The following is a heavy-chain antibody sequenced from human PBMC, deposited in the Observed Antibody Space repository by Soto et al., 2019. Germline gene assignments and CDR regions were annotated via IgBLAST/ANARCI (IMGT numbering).Heavy chain of an antibody. CDR2: ISYDGSNK. CDR3: AKDLRDWNSLPYYYYGMDV. J-gene: IGHJ6*02. V-gene: IGHV3-30*18. D-gene: IGHD1-7*01. Sequence: QVQLVESGGGVVQPGRSLRLSCAASGFTFSSYGMHWVRQAPGKGLEWVAVISYDGSNKYYADSVKGRFTISRDNSKNTLYLQMSSLRAEDTAVYYCAKDLRDWNSLPYYYYGMDVWGQGTTVTVSS. CDR1: GFTFSSYG.